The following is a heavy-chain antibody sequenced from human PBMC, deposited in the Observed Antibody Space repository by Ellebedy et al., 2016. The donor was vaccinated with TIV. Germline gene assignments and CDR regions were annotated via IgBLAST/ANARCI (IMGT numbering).Heavy chain of an antibody. Sequence: ESLKISXTDSGGSITTHYWTWIRQPAGKGLEWIGRMHTSGSTYYNPSLKSRVSISVDTSKNQFSLKLSSVTAADTAVYYCARDDYYDTSGYYHGLDYWGQGTLVTVSS. CDR2: MHTSGST. CDR3: ARDDYYDTSGYYHGLDY. J-gene: IGHJ4*02. CDR1: GGSITTHY. D-gene: IGHD3-22*01. V-gene: IGHV4-4*07.